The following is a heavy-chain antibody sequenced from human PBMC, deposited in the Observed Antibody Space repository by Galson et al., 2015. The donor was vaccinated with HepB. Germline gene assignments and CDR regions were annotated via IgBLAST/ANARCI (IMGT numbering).Heavy chain of an antibody. CDR3: AKGLRTRTWWQQQLGAFILDY. D-gene: IGHD6-13*01. V-gene: IGHV3-23*01. CDR2: ISITGGNT. J-gene: IGHJ4*01. CDR1: GVSFSNHG. Sequence: SLRLSCAASGVSFSNHGMSWVRQAPGKGLEWVSFISITGGNTYYADSVKGRFTISRDNSKNTLYLQMNSLRAEDTAVYYCAKGLRTRTWWQQQLGAFILDYWGQGTLVTVSS.